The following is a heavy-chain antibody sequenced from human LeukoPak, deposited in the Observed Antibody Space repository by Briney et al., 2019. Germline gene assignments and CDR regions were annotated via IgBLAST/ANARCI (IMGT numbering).Heavy chain of an antibody. V-gene: IGHV6-1*01. D-gene: IGHD1/OR15-1a*01. CDR1: GESVSSNAAS. J-gene: IGHJ4*02. CDR2: TYYRSKWYT. Sequence: PSQTLSLTCAISGESVSSNAASWNWIRQSPSRGLEWLGRTYYRSKWYTEYSLSVKSRITINPDTSKNQFSLQLNSVTPDDSAVYYCVRGNMHFDYWGQGTLVTVSS. CDR3: VRGNMHFDY.